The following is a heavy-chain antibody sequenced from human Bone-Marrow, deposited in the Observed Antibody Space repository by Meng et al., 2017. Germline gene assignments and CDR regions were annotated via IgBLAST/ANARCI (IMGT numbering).Heavy chain of an antibody. CDR2: INHSGST. J-gene: IGHJ6*02. V-gene: IGHV4-34*01. CDR1: GGSFSGYY. D-gene: IGHD3-10*01. CDR3: ARESGRRYYYYYYGMDV. Sequence: SETLSLTCAVYGGSFSGYYWSWIRQPPGKGLEWIGEINHSGSTNYNPSLKSRVTISVDTSKNQFSLKLSSVTAADTAVYYCARESGRRYYYYYYGMDVWGQGTMVTVSS.